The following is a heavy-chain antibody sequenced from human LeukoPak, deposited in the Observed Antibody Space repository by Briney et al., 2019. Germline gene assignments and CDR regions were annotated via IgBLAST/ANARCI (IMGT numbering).Heavy chain of an antibody. J-gene: IGHJ4*02. CDR1: GFAVSGNY. Sequence: GGSLRLSCAASGFAVSGNYMSWVRQAPGKGLEWVSLIYRDGSIYYADSVKGRFTIPRDNSINTLYLQMNSLRAEDTAVYYCARDQNSAYHLGYWGQGTLVTVSS. CDR3: ARDQNSAYHLGY. D-gene: IGHD3-22*01. CDR2: IYRDGSI. V-gene: IGHV3-66*01.